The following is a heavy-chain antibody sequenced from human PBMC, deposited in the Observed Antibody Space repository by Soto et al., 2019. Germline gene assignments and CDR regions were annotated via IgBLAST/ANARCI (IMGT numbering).Heavy chain of an antibody. J-gene: IGHJ5*02. D-gene: IGHD2-8*01. CDR2: IYYSGST. Sequence: PSETLSLTCTVAGGSSSSGGYYWSWIRQHPGKGLEWIGYIYYSGSTYYNPSLKSRVTISVDTSKNQFSLKLSSVTAADTAVYYCARGTELMVYANWFDPWGQGTLVTVSS. CDR1: GGSSSSGGYY. V-gene: IGHV4-31*03. CDR3: ARGTELMVYANWFDP.